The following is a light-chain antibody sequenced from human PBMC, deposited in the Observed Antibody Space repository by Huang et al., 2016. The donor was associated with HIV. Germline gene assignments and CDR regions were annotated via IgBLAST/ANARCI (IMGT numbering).Light chain of an antibody. CDR2: SSS. V-gene: IGKV1-16*01. CDR1: QDISEY. Sequence: DIQMTQSPSSLSASVGDTVTITCRARQDISEYLAWFQQKPGQAPTSLIYSSSTLHPGVPSRFSGSGSGTRFTLTINSLQPEDFATYYCQQYDNYPRTFGQGTKVDIK. CDR3: QQYDNYPRT. J-gene: IGKJ2*01.